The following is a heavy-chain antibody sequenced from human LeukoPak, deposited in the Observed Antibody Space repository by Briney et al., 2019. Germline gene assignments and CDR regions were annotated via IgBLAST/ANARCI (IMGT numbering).Heavy chain of an antibody. V-gene: IGHV3-30-3*01. CDR3: AKGLRLLSSKGIYYYYYGMDV. Sequence: GRSLRLSCAASGFTFSSYAMHWVRQAPGKGLEWVAVISYDGSNKYYADSVKGRFTVSRDNSKNTLYLQMNSLRAEDTAVYYCAKGLRLLSSKGIYYYYYGMDVWGKGTTVTVSS. D-gene: IGHD5-18*01. CDR2: ISYDGSNK. CDR1: GFTFSSYA. J-gene: IGHJ6*04.